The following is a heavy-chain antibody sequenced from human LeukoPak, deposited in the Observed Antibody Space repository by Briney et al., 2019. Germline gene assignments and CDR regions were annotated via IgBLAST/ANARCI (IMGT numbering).Heavy chain of an antibody. D-gene: IGHD2-21*02. V-gene: IGHV3-38-3*01. CDR2: ISGGST. J-gene: IGHJ3*02. CDR3: AKDEAYCGGDCWNAAFDI. Sequence: GGSLRLSCAASGFTVSSNEMSWVRQAPGKGLEWVSSISGGSTYYADSRKGRFTISRDNSKNTLYLQMNSLRAEDTAVYYCAKDEAYCGGDCWNAAFDIWGQGTMVTVSS. CDR1: GFTVSSNE.